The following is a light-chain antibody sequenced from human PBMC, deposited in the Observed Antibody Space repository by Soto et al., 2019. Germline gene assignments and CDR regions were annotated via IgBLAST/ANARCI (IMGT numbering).Light chain of an antibody. J-gene: IGKJ5*01. Sequence: EIVLTQYPGTLSLSPGERDTLSCMASQSVSSNYLAWYQHKPGQAPRLLIYGASNRATGIPARFSGSGSGTDFTLTISSLEPEDFAVYYCQQRSNWPPITVGPGTRLEIK. CDR3: QQRSNWPPIT. CDR2: GAS. V-gene: IGKV3-11*01. CDR1: QSVSSNY.